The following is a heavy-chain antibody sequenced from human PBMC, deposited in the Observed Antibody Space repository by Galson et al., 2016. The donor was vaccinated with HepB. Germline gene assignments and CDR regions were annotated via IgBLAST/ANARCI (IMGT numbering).Heavy chain of an antibody. D-gene: IGHD1-1*01. Sequence: LRLSCAASGFTFSSYSMTWVRQAPGKGLEWVSFISSSSTYIYYADSVRGRFTISRDNAKNSLYLQMNSLRAEDTAVYYCARLVENWNEAGRFDSWGQGTLVTVSS. CDR3: ARLVENWNEAGRFDS. CDR1: GFTFSSYS. CDR2: ISSSSTYI. J-gene: IGHJ4*02. V-gene: IGHV3-21*01.